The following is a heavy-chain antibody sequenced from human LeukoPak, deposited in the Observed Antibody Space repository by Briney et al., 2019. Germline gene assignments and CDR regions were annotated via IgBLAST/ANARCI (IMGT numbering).Heavy chain of an antibody. J-gene: IGHJ6*02. CDR3: ARGTRITFLAFPRSYGMDV. D-gene: IGHD3-10*01. Sequence: PSQTLSLTCTVSGGSISSGGYYWSWIRQPPGKGLEWIGYIYHSGSTYYNPSLKSRVTISVDTSKNQFSLKLSSVTAADTAVYYCARGTRITFLAFPRSYGMDVWGQGTTVTVSS. CDR2: IYHSGST. V-gene: IGHV4-30-2*01. CDR1: GGSISSGGYY.